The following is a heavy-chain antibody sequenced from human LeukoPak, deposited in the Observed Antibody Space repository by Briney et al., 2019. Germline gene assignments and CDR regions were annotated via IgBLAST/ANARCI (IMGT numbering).Heavy chain of an antibody. CDR3: ARSYWSGYYERSYYFDY. CDR1: GFTFSSYG. CDR2: ISYDGSNK. Sequence: PGRSQRLSCAASGFTFSSYGMHWVRQAPGKGLEWVAVISYDGSNKYYADSVKGRFTISRDNSKNTLYLQMNSLRAEDTAVYYCARSYWSGYYERSYYFDYWGQGTLVTVSS. D-gene: IGHD3-3*01. V-gene: IGHV3-30*03. J-gene: IGHJ4*02.